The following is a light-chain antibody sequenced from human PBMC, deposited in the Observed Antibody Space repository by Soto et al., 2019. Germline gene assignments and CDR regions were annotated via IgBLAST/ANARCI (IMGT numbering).Light chain of an antibody. CDR1: KNISHY. CDR3: QQYKSAST. J-gene: IGKJ2*01. Sequence: DIQMTQSPSSLCASVGDRVTITCRASKNISHYLAWYQQKPGKAPKFLIYDASTLQGGIPSRFSGGGSGTNFTLIISSLQPDDFATYYCQQYKSASTFGQGTKLGIK. CDR2: DAS. V-gene: IGKV1-5*01.